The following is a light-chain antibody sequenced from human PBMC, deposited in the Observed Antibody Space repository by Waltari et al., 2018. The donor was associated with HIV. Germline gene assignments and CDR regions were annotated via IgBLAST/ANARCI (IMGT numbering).Light chain of an antibody. V-gene: IGLV1-40*01. CDR2: GNS. CDR1: CAGYD. J-gene: IGLJ2*01. CDR3: QSYDSSLSSSV. Sequence: QSDLTQPPSVSGAPGQRVTISCSGVCAGYDVHWYQQLPETAPKPLIYGNSNRPAGVPDRFSGSKSGPFASLAITGLQAEDEADYYCQSYDSSLSSSVFGGGTRLTVL.